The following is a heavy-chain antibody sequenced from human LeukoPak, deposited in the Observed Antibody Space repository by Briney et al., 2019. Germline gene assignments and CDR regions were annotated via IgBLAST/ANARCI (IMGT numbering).Heavy chain of an antibody. J-gene: IGHJ4*02. Sequence: GGSLRLSCAASGFTFSSYSMHWVRQAPGKGLEYVSAIASNGGKTYYANSVKGRFTISRDNSKNTLYLQMGSLRTEDMAVYYCARWGGRYPFDYWGQGTLVTVSS. CDR3: ARWGGRYPFDY. V-gene: IGHV3-64*01. CDR1: GFTFSSYS. D-gene: IGHD6-19*01. CDR2: IASNGGKT.